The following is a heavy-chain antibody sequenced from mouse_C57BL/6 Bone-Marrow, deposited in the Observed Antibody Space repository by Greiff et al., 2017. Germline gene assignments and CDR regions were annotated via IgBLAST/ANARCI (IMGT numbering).Heavy chain of an antibody. J-gene: IGHJ1*03. V-gene: IGHV5-6*01. Sequence: EVQVVESGGDLVKPGGSLKLSCAASGFTFSSYGMSWVRQTPDKRLEWVATISSGGSYTYYPDSVKGRFTISRDNAKNTLYLQMSSLKSEDTAMYYCARHDCYYDVWGTGTTVTVSS. CDR2: ISSGGSYT. CDR3: ARHDCYYDV. CDR1: GFTFSSYG. D-gene: IGHD2-4*01.